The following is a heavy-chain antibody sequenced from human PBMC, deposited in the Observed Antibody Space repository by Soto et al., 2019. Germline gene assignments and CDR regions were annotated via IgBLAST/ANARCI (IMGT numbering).Heavy chain of an antibody. J-gene: IGHJ4*02. V-gene: IGHV4-30-2*01. D-gene: IGHD6-6*01. CDR3: ARAKGGIAARFLDY. Sequence: QLQLQESGSGLVKPSQTLSLTCAVSGGSISSGGYSWSWIRQPPGKGLEWIGYIYHSGSTYYNPSLKSRVTISVARSKNQFSLKLSSVTAADTAVYYCARAKGGIAARFLDYWGQGTLVTVSS. CDR2: IYHSGST. CDR1: GGSISSGGYS.